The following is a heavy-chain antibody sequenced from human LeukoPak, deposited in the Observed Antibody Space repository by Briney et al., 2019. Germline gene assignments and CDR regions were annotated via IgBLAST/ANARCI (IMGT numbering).Heavy chain of an antibody. CDR2: MNPDTGGT. D-gene: IGHD6-19*01. CDR3: ARDTPGYSSEFDF. Sequence: GAPAKVSCKTSGYTFTAFHIHWVRQAPGQGLEWMGWMNPDTGGTNSAQKFQGRVTMTRDTSIRTAYMELSRLTSDDTAVYYCARDTPGYSSEFDFWGQGTLVTVSS. J-gene: IGHJ4*02. CDR1: GYTFTAFH. V-gene: IGHV1-2*02.